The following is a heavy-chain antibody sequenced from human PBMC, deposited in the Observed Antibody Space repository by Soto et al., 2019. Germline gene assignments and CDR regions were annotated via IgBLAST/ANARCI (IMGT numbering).Heavy chain of an antibody. D-gene: IGHD5-18*01. V-gene: IGHV1-69*12. Sequence: QVQLVQSGAEVKKPESSVKVSCKAPGGTFSTYAISWVRQAPGQGLAWMGGIIPMFGTANYAQRFQDRVTITADESTNTVYMELSSLRSEDPAVYFCASGIQLWLRRINNGYSGWGQGTLVTVSS. CDR2: IIPMFGTA. J-gene: IGHJ4*02. CDR3: ASGIQLWLRRINNGYSG. CDR1: GGTFSTYA.